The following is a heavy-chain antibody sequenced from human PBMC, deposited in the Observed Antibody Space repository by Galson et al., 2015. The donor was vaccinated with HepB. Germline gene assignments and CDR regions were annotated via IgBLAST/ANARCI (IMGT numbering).Heavy chain of an antibody. CDR3: AREGQDYGDPFDY. J-gene: IGHJ4*02. Sequence: SLRLSCAASGFTFSSYSMNWVRQAPGKGLEWVSYISSSSSTIYYADSVKGRFTISRDNAKKSLYLQMNSLRAEDTAVYYCAREGQDYGDPFDYWGQGTLVNVSS. CDR2: ISSSSSTI. D-gene: IGHD4-17*01. CDR1: GFTFSSYS. V-gene: IGHV3-48*01.